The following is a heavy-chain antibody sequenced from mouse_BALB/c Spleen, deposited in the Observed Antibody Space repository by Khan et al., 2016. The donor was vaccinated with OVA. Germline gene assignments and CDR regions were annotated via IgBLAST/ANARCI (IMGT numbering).Heavy chain of an antibody. V-gene: IGHV9-3-1*01. CDR3: ARSNSYGYFDV. D-gene: IGHD4-1*02. J-gene: IGHJ1*01. CDR2: INTYTGQP. Sequence: QIQLVQSGPELKKPGETVKISCKASGYTFTNYGMNWVKQAPGKGLKWMGWINTYTGQPTYADDFKGRFAFSLETSASTAYLQINNLKNEDTATYLCARSNSYGYFDVWGAGTTVTVSS. CDR1: GYTFTNYG.